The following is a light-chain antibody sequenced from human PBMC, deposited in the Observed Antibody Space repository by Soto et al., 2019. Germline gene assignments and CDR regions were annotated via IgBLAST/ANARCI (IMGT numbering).Light chain of an antibody. CDR3: QQYGTSPGT. CDR1: QTVTSNY. V-gene: IGKV3-20*01. Sequence: EIVLTQSPGTLSSSPGERATLSCRASQTVTSNYLAWYQQKPGQAPRLLFFGASIRATGLPDRFSGGGSGTDFTLTISRLEPEDFEVYYCQQYGTSPGTFGQGTKVDI. J-gene: IGKJ1*01. CDR2: GAS.